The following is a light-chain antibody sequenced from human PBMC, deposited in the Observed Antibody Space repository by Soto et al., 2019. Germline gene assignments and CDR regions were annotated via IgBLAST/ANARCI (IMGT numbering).Light chain of an antibody. J-gene: IGKJ1*01. CDR3: QQYDSYAWT. CDR1: QSVRSK. V-gene: IGKV3-15*01. CDR2: DTY. Sequence: EIVLTQSPASLSVYQGERATLSCRASQSVRSKVAWYQQKPGQAPSLVIYDTYIRATGIPATFSGSGFGTEFTLTISSLQTDDFATYECQQYDSYAWTFGPGTKVDI.